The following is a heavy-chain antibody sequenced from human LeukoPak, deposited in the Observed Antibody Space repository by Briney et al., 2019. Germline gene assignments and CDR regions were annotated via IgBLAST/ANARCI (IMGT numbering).Heavy chain of an antibody. V-gene: IGHV4-59*01. J-gene: IGHJ4*02. CDR3: ARVRGYCSGGSCYPYFDY. D-gene: IGHD2-15*01. CDR2: IYYSGST. CDR1: GGSMSSYY. Sequence: SETLSLTCSVSGGSMSSYYWSWIRQSPGKGLEWIGYIYYSGSTNYNPSLKSRVTISVDTSKNQFSLKLSSVTAADTAVYYCARVRGYCSGGSCYPYFDYWGQGTLVTVSS.